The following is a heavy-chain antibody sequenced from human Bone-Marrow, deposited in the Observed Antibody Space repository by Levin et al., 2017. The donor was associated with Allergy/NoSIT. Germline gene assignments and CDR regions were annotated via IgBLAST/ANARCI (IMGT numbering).Heavy chain of an antibody. Sequence: SETLSLNCDVSNYSISTGYHWAWIRQPPGKGLEWIGNISHSGATVYNPSLKSRLTMSVDTSKNQFSLKLNSVTAADTAVYYCARETHRWMATTPINDWGQGKLVTVSS. D-gene: IGHD5-24*01. CDR1: NYSISTGYH. J-gene: IGHJ4*02. CDR3: ARETHRWMATTPIND. V-gene: IGHV4-38-2*02. CDR2: ISHSGAT.